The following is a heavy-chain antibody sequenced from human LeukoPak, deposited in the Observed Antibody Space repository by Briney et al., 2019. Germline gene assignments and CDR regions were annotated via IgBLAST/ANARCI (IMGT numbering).Heavy chain of an antibody. J-gene: IGHJ4*02. V-gene: IGHV3-23*01. CDR3: ARKASNFDY. CDR2: ILSSGGST. Sequence: PGGSLRLSCAAYGFTFSSYAMSWVRQAPGKGLEWVSGILSSGGSTYYADSVKGRFTISRDNAKNTLCLQMSSLRAEDTAVYYCARKASNFDYWGQGTLVTVSS. CDR1: GFTFSSYA.